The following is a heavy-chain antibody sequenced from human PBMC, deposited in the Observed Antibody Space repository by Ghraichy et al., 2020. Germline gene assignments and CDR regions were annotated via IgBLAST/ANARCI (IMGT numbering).Heavy chain of an antibody. D-gene: IGHD4-17*01. CDR1: GFTFSSYG. V-gene: IGHV3-30*18. CDR2: ISYDGSNK. Sequence: GGSLRLSCAASGFTFSSYGMHWVRQAPGKGLEWVAVISYDGSNKYYADSVKGRFTISRDNSKNTLYLQMNSLRAEDTAVYYCAKLCSPRWRQVTTRVLSDYWGQGTLVTVSS. CDR3: AKLCSPRWRQVTTRVLSDY. J-gene: IGHJ4*02.